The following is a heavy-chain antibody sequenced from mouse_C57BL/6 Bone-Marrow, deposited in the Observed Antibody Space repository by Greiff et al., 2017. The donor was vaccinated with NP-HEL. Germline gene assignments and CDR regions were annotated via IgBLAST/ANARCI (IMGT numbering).Heavy chain of an antibody. CDR1: GYTFTSYW. J-gene: IGHJ1*03. CDR2: IYPGSGST. V-gene: IGHV1-55*01. Sequence: QVQLQQPGAELVKPGASVKMSCKASGYTFTSYWITWVKQRPGQGLEWIGDIYPGSGSTNYNEKFKSKATLTVDTSSSTAYMQLSSLTSETSAVYYCAREGLILRYLRWYFGVWGTGTTIPVSS. CDR3: AREGLILRYLRWYFGV. D-gene: IGHD1-1*01.